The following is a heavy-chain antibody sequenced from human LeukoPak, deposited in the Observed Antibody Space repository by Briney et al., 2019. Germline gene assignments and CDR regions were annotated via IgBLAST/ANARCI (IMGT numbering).Heavy chain of an antibody. CDR3: ARDGSYYYDSSGTQGIDI. D-gene: IGHD3-22*01. CDR2: ITWNSGSI. Sequence: QPGGSLRLSCAASGFSFDDYAMHWVRQAPGKGLEWVSGITWNSGSIGYADSVEGRFTISRDNAKNSLYLQMNSLRAEDTALYYCARDGSYYYDSSGTQGIDIWGQGTMVTVSS. J-gene: IGHJ3*02. CDR1: GFSFDDYA. V-gene: IGHV3-9*01.